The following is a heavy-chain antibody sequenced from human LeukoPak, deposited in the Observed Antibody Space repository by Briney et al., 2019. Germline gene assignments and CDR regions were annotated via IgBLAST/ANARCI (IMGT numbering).Heavy chain of an antibody. CDR1: GFTFSGSA. J-gene: IGHJ4*02. CDR2: IRSKANGYTT. D-gene: IGHD5-12*01. CDR3: ARDQSGYSSTDFDY. V-gene: IGHV3-73*01. Sequence: GGSLRLSCAASGFTFSGSAMHWVRQASGKGLEWVGRIRSKANGYTTAYGASVKGRFTISRDNAKNSLYLQMNSLRAEDTAVYYCARDQSGYSSTDFDYWGQGTLVTVSS.